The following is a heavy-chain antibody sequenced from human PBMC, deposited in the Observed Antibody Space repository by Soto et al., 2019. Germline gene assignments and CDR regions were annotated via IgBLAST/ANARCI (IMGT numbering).Heavy chain of an antibody. Sequence: SLRLSCAASGFTFSSYSMNWVRQAPGKGLEWVSSISSSSSYIYYADSVKGRFTISRDNAKNSLYLQMNSLRAEDTAVYYCARWEDCSGGSCYSGDAFDIWGQGTMVTVSS. D-gene: IGHD2-15*01. V-gene: IGHV3-21*01. J-gene: IGHJ3*02. CDR1: GFTFSSYS. CDR3: ARWEDCSGGSCYSGDAFDI. CDR2: ISSSSSYI.